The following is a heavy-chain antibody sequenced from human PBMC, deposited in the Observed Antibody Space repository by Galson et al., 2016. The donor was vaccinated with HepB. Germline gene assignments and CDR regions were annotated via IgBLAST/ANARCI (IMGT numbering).Heavy chain of an antibody. CDR2: INPNSGGT. Sequence: SVKVSCKASGYSFISYYMHWVRQAPGQGLEWMGWINPNSGGTNYAQNFQGRVTLTRDTSISTAYMELSNLISDDTAVYYCARDKNFVGLATTHDYWGQGTLVTVSS. CDR1: GYSFISYY. J-gene: IGHJ4*02. V-gene: IGHV1-2*02. CDR3: ARDKNFVGLATTHDY. D-gene: IGHD5-24*01.